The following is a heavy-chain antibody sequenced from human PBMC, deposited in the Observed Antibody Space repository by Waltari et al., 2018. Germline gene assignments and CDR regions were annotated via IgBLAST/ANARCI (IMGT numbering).Heavy chain of an antibody. CDR2: SSSSSSYI. CDR3: ARDQWIQLWLQNYYYYGMDV. V-gene: IGHV3-21*01. CDR1: GFTFSSYS. D-gene: IGHD5-18*01. Sequence: EVQLVESGGGLVKPGGSLRLSCAASGFTFSSYSMNWVRQAPGKGLEWVSSSSSSSSYIYYADSVKGRFTISRDNAKNSLYLQMNSLRAEDTAVYYCARDQWIQLWLQNYYYYGMDVWGQGTTVTVSS. J-gene: IGHJ6*02.